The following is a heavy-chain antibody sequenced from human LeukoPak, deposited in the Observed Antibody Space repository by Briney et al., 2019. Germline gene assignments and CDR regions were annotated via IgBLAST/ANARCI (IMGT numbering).Heavy chain of an antibody. J-gene: IGHJ4*02. CDR3: ARAGATGGYDSDEPFDY. CDR1: GGSISSYY. Sequence: SETLSLTCTVSGGSISSYYWSWIRQPPGKGLEWIGYIYYSGSTNYNPSLKSRVTISVDTSKNQFSLKLSSVTAADTAVYYCARAGATGGYDSDEPFDYWGQGTLVTVSS. CDR2: IYYSGST. V-gene: IGHV4-59*01. D-gene: IGHD5-12*01.